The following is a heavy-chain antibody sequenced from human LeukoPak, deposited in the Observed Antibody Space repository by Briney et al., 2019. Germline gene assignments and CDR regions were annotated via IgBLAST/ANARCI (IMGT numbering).Heavy chain of an antibody. D-gene: IGHD4/OR15-4a*01. V-gene: IGHV4-34*01. CDR2: INHSGST. CDR1: GGSFSGYY. CDR3: ARVPMVRTFDY. Sequence: SETLSLTCAVYGGSFSGYYWSWIRQPPGKGLEWIGEINHSGSTNYNPSLKSRVTISVDTSKDQFSLKLSSVTAADTAVYYCARVPMVRTFDYWGQGTLVTVSS. J-gene: IGHJ4*02.